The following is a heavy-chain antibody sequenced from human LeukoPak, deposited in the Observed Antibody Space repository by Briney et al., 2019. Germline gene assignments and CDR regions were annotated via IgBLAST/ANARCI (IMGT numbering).Heavy chain of an antibody. CDR2: IKQDGSEK. D-gene: IGHD3-3*01. J-gene: IGHJ5*02. V-gene: IGHV3-7*01. Sequence: GGSLRLSCAASGFTFSSYWMSWVRQAPEKGLEWVANIKQDGSEKYYVDSVKGRFTISRDNAKNSLYLQMNSLRAEDTAVYYCARALYYDFWSGLGWFDPWGQGTLVTVSS. CDR1: GFTFSSYW. CDR3: ARALYYDFWSGLGWFDP.